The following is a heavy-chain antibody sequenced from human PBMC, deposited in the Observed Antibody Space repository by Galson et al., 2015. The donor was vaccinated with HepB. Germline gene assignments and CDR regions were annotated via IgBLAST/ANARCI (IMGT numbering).Heavy chain of an antibody. Sequence: SLRLSCAASGFTFSNAWMSWVRQAPGKGLEWVGRIKSKTDDGTTDYAAPVEGRFTISRDDSKNTLYLQMNSLKTEDTAVFYCTTERDYGDPKSNQWEKYFHHWGQGTLVTVSS. CDR1: GFTFSNAW. V-gene: IGHV3-15*01. D-gene: IGHD4-17*01. CDR3: TTERDYGDPKSNQWEKYFHH. J-gene: IGHJ1*01. CDR2: IKSKTDDGTT.